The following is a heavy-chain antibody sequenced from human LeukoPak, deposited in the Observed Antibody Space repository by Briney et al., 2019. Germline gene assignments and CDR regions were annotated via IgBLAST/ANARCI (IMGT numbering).Heavy chain of an antibody. CDR2: INPNSGGT. CDR1: GYTFTGYY. V-gene: IGHV1-2*02. D-gene: IGHD3-3*01. J-gene: IGHJ5*02. CDR3: ASTPLRFLEWWGFDP. Sequence: GASVKVSCKASGYTFTGYYMHWVRQAPGQGLEWMGWINPNSGGTNYAQKFQGRVTMTRDTSISTAYMELSRLRSDDTAVYYCASTPLRFLEWWGFDPCGQGTLVTVSS.